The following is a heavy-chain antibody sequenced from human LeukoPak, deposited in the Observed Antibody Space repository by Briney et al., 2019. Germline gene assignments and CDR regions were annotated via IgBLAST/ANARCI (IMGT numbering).Heavy chain of an antibody. CDR2: ISAYNGNT. CDR1: GYTFTSYG. J-gene: IGHJ5*02. D-gene: IGHD2-8*01. Sequence: ASVKVSCKASGYTFTSYGISWVRQAPGQGLEWMGWISAYNGNTNYAQKLQGRVTMTTDASTSTVYMELSSLRSEDTAVYYCARERYCTNGVCYYNWFDPWGQGTLVTVSS. V-gene: IGHV1-18*01. CDR3: ARERYCTNGVCYYNWFDP.